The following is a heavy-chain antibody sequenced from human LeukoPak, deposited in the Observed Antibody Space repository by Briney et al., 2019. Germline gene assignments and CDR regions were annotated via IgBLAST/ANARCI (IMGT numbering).Heavy chain of an antibody. CDR3: ATIAAVGRGWFDP. D-gene: IGHD6-13*01. J-gene: IGHJ5*02. V-gene: IGHV4-59*01. CDR2: IYYSGST. Sequence: SETLSLTCTVSGGSISSYYWSWIRQPPGKGLEWIGYIYYSGSTNYNPSLKSRVTISVDTSKNQFSLKLSSVTAADTAVYYCATIAAVGRGWFDPWGQGTLVTVSS. CDR1: GGSISSYY.